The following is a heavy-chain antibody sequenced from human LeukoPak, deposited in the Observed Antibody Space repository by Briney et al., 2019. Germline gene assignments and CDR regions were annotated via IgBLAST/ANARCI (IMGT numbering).Heavy chain of an antibody. D-gene: IGHD3-22*01. CDR2: VHPSGGST. CDR1: GYTFTSYY. Sequence: ASVKVSCKASGYTFTSYYMHWLRQAPGQGLEWMGIVHPSGGSTSYAQKFQGRVTMTRDTATSTVYMELSSLRSEDTALYYCARITMTTSGWYFDLWGRGSLATVSS. J-gene: IGHJ2*01. V-gene: IGHV1-46*01. CDR3: ARITMTTSGWYFDL.